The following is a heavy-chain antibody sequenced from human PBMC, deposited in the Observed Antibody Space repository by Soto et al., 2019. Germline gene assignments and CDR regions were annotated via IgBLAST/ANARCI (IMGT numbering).Heavy chain of an antibody. CDR3: ANARRASNARYGMDV. V-gene: IGHV3-43*02. D-gene: IGHD4-4*01. CDR2: ISGDGGST. J-gene: IGHJ6*02. CDR1: GFTFDDYA. Sequence: GGSLRLSCAASGFTFDDYAMHWVRQAPGKGLEWVSLISGDGGSTYYADSVKGRFTISRDNSKNSLYLQMNRLRTEDTCLYYWANARRASNARYGMDVWGQGTTVTVSS.